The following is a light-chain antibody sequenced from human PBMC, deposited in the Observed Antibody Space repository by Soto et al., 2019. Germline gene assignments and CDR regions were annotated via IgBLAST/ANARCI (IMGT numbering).Light chain of an antibody. CDR3: QQYTSYSQYT. CDR1: QSISGW. CDR2: DAS. J-gene: IGKJ2*01. Sequence: DIQMTQSPSTLSASVGDRVTITCRASQSISGWVAWYQQKPGQAPKLLIYDASTLESGVPSRFSGSGSGTEFTLTISSLQREDFATYYCQQYTSYSQYTFGQGTRLEIK. V-gene: IGKV1-5*01.